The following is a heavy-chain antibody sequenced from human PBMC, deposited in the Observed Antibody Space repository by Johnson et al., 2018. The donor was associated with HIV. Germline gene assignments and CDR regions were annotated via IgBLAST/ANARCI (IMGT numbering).Heavy chain of an antibody. CDR3: ARVEGASSSNAFDI. CDR2: ISYDGSNK. D-gene: IGHD6-6*01. V-gene: IGHV3-30-3*01. Sequence: QVQLVESGGGVVQPGRSLRLSCAASGFTFSSYAMHWVRQAPGKGLEWVAVISYDGSNKYYADSVKGRFTISRDNSKNTLYLQMNSLRAEDTAVYYCARVEGASSSNAFDIWGQGTMVTVSS. J-gene: IGHJ3*02. CDR1: GFTFSSYA.